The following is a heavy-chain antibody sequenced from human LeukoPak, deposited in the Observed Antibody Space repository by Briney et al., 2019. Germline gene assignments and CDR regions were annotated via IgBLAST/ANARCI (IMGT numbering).Heavy chain of an antibody. D-gene: IGHD5-24*01. CDR1: GFTFSSYW. V-gene: IGHV3-7*04. CDR2: IKQDGTEK. J-gene: IGHJ4*02. CDR3: ARGRWGFDY. Sequence: PGGSLRLSCAASGFTFSSYWMSWVRQVPGKGLEWVANIKQDGTEKDYVDSVKGRFTISRDNAKNSLYLQMNSLRVEDTAVYYCARGRWGFDYWGQGTLVTVSS.